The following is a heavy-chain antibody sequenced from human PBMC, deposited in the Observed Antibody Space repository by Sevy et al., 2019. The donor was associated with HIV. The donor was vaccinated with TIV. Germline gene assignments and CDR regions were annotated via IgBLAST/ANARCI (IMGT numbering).Heavy chain of an antibody. CDR3: ARGSWAVAGRGYYFDY. J-gene: IGHJ4*02. V-gene: IGHV4-4*07. Sequence: SETLSLTCTVSGGSISSYYWSWIRQPAGKGLEWIGRIYTSGSTNYNPSLKSRVTMSVDTSKNQFSRKLSSVTAADTAVYYCARGSWAVAGRGYYFDYWGQGTLVTVSS. CDR2: IYTSGST. D-gene: IGHD6-19*01. CDR1: GGSISSYY.